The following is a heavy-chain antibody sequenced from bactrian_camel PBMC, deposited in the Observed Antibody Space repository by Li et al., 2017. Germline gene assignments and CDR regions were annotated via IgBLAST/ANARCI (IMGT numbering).Heavy chain of an antibody. CDR1: GDTWSIGR. CDR3: AIHSGYCYGGGPEGRAGDFAY. CDR2: ISRLTGAT. D-gene: IGHD2*01. J-gene: IGHJ6*01. Sequence: VQLVESGGGTVQAGGDLRLSFSASGDTWSIGRMAWFRQVPGKEREGIAGISRLTGATYYRDTVKGRFTISQALANNTVYLQMNSLKPEDTATYYCAIHSGYCYGGGPEGRAGDFAYWGQGTQVTVS. V-gene: IGHV3-3*01.